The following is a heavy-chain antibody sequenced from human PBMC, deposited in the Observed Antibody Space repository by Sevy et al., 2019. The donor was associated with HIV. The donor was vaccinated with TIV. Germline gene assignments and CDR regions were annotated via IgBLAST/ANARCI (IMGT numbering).Heavy chain of an antibody. CDR1: GGSITSLY. CDR3: AGENAWGRGYS. J-gene: IGHJ4*02. Sequence: SETLSLTCTVSGGSITSLYWNWIRQPPGKGLEWIANIYYNGHINYNPSLKSRVTFSLDTSKNQFSLRLSSVTAADMAMYYCAGENAWGRGYSWGQGTLVTVSS. V-gene: IGHV4-59*08. D-gene: IGHD1-26*01. CDR2: IYYNGHI.